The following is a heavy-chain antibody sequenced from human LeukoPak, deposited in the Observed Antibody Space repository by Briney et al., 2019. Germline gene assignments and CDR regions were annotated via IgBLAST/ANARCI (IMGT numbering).Heavy chain of an antibody. Sequence: SETLSLTRAVYGGSFSGYYWSWIRQPPGKGLEWIGEINHSGSTNYNPSLKSRVTISVDTSKNQFSLKLSSVTAADTAVYYCARSCPVYGSGSLYYYYYYMDVWGKGTTVTISS. CDR2: INHSGST. CDR3: ARSCPVYGSGSLYYYYYYMDV. CDR1: GGSFSGYY. J-gene: IGHJ6*03. V-gene: IGHV4-34*01. D-gene: IGHD3-10*01.